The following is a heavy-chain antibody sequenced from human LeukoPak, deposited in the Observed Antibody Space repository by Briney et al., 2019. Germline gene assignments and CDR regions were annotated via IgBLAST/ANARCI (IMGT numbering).Heavy chain of an antibody. CDR2: IYYTGST. J-gene: IGHJ4*02. D-gene: IGHD2-2*01. Sequence: SETLSLTCPVSGGSISSSSYYWGWVRQPPGKGLEWIGSIYYTGSTYYNPSLKSRVTISVDTSKNQFSLRLSSVTAADTAVYYCARGGPPSTHFDYWGQGTLVTVSS. CDR1: GGSISSSSYY. CDR3: ARGGPPSTHFDY. V-gene: IGHV4-39*01.